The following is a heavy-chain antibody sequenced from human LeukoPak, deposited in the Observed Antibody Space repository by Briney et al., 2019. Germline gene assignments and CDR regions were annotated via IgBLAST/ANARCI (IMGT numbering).Heavy chain of an antibody. CDR1: GGTFSSYY. CDR2: IIPILGIA. J-gene: IGHJ6*03. Sequence: VASVKFSCKASGGTFSSYYISWVRQDPGQGLEWMGRIIPILGIANYAQKFQGRVTITADKSTSQAYLELSCLSSEDTAVYYCASSITMVRDLYYMDVWGKGTTGTVSS. V-gene: IGHV1-69*02. CDR3: ASSITMVRDLYYMDV. D-gene: IGHD3-10*01.